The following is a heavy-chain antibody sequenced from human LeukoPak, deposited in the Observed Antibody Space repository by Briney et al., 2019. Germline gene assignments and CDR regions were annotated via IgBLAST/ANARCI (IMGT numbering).Heavy chain of an antibody. V-gene: IGHV3-7*01. CDR1: GFTFSSYW. CDR3: ANGRGGYYFDY. D-gene: IGHD3-16*01. CDR2: IKQDGSEK. J-gene: IGHJ4*02. Sequence: GGSLRLSCAASGFTFSSYWMSWVRQAPGKGLEWVANIKQDGSEKYYVDSVKGRFTISRDNAKNSLYLQMNSLRAEDTAVYYCANGRGGYYFDYWGQGTLVTVSS.